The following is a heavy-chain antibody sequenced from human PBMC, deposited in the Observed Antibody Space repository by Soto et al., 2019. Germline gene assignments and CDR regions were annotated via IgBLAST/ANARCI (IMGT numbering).Heavy chain of an antibody. CDR2: IYYSGST. J-gene: IGHJ6*02. Sequence: QVQLQESGPGLVKPSETLSLTCTVSGGSISSYYWSWIRQPPGKGLEWIGYIYYSGSTNYNPSLMSRFTISVDTSKNQFSLKLSSVTAADTAVYYCARDKNGYDFWSGYHYYYGMDVWGQGTTVTVSS. V-gene: IGHV4-59*01. CDR3: ARDKNGYDFWSGYHYYYGMDV. D-gene: IGHD3-3*01. CDR1: GGSISSYY.